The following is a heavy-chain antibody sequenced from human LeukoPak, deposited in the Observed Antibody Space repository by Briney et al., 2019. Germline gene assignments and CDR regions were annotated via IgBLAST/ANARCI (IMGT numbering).Heavy chain of an antibody. J-gene: IGHJ5*02. D-gene: IGHD3-9*01. V-gene: IGHV4-59*01. CDR2: IYYTGST. CDR3: ARGGTYNDILSFDP. Sequence: SETLSLTCTVSGGSISYYYWTWVRQSPGKGLEWIGQIYYTGSTYYNPSLKRRVTISVDTSRNQFSLNLTSVTAADTAVYYCARGGTYNDILSFDPWGQGTLVTVSS. CDR1: GGSISYYY.